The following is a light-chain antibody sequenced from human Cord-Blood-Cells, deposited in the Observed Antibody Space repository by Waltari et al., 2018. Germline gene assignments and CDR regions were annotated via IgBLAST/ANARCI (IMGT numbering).Light chain of an antibody. J-gene: IGKJ4*01. CDR1: QSISSY. CDR2: AAS. V-gene: IGKV1-39*01. CDR3: RQRDSTLT. Sequence: DIQMTQSPSSLSASVGDRVTITCRASQSISSYLNWYQQKPGKAPKLLIYAASSLQSGVPSRFSGSGSGTDFTLTISSLQPEEFATYYCRQRDSTLTFGGGTKVEIK.